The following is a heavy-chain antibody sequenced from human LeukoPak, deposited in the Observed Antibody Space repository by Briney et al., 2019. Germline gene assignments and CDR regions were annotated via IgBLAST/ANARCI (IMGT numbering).Heavy chain of an antibody. Sequence: PGGSLRLSCAASGFPFSNYEMNWVRQAPGKGLEWVSYIRGGGSATYYADSVEGRFTVPRDNAKNSLYLQMNSLRAEDTAVYYCATWYSSGWYLGYWGQGTLVTASS. CDR1: GFPFSNYE. D-gene: IGHD6-19*01. CDR3: ATWYSSGWYLGY. J-gene: IGHJ4*02. V-gene: IGHV3-48*03. CDR2: IRGGGSAT.